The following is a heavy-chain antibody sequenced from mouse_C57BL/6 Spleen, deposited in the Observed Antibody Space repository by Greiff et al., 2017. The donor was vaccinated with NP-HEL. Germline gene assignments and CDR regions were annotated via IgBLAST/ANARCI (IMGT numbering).Heavy chain of an antibody. CDR3: ARYYYDYAGYFDY. CDR1: GYTFTDYY. D-gene: IGHD2-4*01. J-gene: IGHJ2*01. V-gene: IGHV1-26*01. CDR2: INPNNGGT. Sequence: EVQLQQSGPELVKPGASVKISCKASGYTFTDYYMNWVKQSHGKSIEWIGDINPNNGGTSYNQKFKGKATLTVDKSSSTAYMELRSLTSEDSAVYYCARYYYDYAGYFDYWGQGTTLTVSS.